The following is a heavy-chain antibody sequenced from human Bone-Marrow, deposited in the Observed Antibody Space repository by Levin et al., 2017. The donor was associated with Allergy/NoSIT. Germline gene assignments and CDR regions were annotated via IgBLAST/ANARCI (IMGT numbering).Heavy chain of an antibody. D-gene: IGHD2-2*01. CDR2: INPNSGGT. CDR3: ARDHPIGIVVVPAAHPGSFDYGMDV. V-gene: IGHV1-2*02. J-gene: IGHJ6*02. Sequence: GESLKISCKASGYTFTGYYMHWVRQAPGQGLEWMGWINPNSGGTNYAQKFQGRVTMTRDTSISTAYMELSRLRSDDTAVYYCARDHPIGIVVVPAAHPGSFDYGMDVWGQGTTVTVSS. CDR1: GYTFTGYY.